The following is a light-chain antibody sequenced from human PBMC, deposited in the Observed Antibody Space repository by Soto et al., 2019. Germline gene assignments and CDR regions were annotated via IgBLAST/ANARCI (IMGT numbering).Light chain of an antibody. CDR2: GAS. CDR1: QSVRSSY. J-gene: IGKJ1*01. CDR3: HQYYSSLRT. V-gene: IGKV3-20*01. Sequence: EIVLPQSAGTLFLSPGERATLSCRESQSVRSSYLAWYQQKPGQAPRLLIYGASSRATGTPDTFSGSGSGTDFTLTISRLEPEDFAVYYWHQYYSSLRTFGQGTEVYIK.